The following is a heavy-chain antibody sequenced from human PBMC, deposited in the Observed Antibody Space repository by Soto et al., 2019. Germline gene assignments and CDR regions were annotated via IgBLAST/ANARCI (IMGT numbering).Heavy chain of an antibody. J-gene: IGHJ3*01. D-gene: IGHD6-19*01. CDR3: AKDRLRAGGLVPISLDAFDF. CDR1: GFRFSSYG. Sequence: PGGSLRLSCATSGFRFSSYGMHWVRQAPGKGLEWVAVMSYDGSKKYYADSVKGRFIISRDNSKNTLYVQMNSLRTEDTAVYYCAKDRLRAGGLVPISLDAFDFWGRGTMVTVSS. V-gene: IGHV3-30*18. CDR2: MSYDGSKK.